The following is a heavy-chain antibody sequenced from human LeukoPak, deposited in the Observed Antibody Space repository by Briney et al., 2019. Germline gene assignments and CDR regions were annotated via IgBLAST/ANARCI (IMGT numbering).Heavy chain of an antibody. Sequence: SETLSLTCTVSGGSISSYYWSWIRQPPGKGPEWIGYIYYSGSTNYNPSLKSRVTISVDTSKNQFSLKLSSVTAADTAVYYCARQGLYSSSWYYFDYWGQGTLVTVSS. V-gene: IGHV4-59*01. D-gene: IGHD6-13*01. CDR2: IYYSGST. CDR1: GGSISSYY. CDR3: ARQGLYSSSWYYFDY. J-gene: IGHJ4*02.